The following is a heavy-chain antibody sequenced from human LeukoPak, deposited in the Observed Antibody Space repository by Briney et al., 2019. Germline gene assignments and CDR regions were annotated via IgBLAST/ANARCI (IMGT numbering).Heavy chain of an antibody. CDR3: ARVAGDFIVGATTDY. CDR2: ISSSSSYI. V-gene: IGHV3-21*01. D-gene: IGHD1-26*01. J-gene: IGHJ4*02. CDR1: GFTFSSYS. Sequence: GGSLRLSCAASGFTFSSYSMNWVRQAPGKGLEWVSSISSSSSYIYYADSVKGRFTISRDNAKNSLYLQMNSLRAEDTAVCYCARVAGDFIVGATTDYWGQGTLVTVSS.